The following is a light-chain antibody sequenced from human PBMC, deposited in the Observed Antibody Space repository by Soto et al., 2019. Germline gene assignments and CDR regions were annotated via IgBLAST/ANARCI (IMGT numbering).Light chain of an antibody. CDR1: QSVSTI. J-gene: IGKJ1*01. CDR2: GAS. CDR3: QQYGSSLWT. V-gene: IGKV3-20*01. Sequence: EIVLTQSPGTLSLSPGERATHSCRASQSVSTILAWYQQRPGQAPRLLIYGASARATGIPDRFSGSGSGTDFTLTISRLEPEDFAVYYCQQYGSSLWTFGQGTKVDIK.